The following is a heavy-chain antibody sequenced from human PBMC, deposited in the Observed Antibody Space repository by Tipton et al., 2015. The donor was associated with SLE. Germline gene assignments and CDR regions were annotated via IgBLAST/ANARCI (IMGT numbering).Heavy chain of an antibody. D-gene: IGHD3-22*01. Sequence: GLVKPSETPSLTCTVTGGSISSYYWSWIRQSPGKGLEWIGFIYYTGSTTYNPSLKSRVTISVDMSKKQVSLKLTSVTAADTAVYYCARTSHYYDSSGYEWFDPWGQGTLVTVSS. V-gene: IGHV4-59*01. CDR2: IYYTGST. J-gene: IGHJ5*02. CDR1: GGSISSYY. CDR3: ARTSHYYDSSGYEWFDP.